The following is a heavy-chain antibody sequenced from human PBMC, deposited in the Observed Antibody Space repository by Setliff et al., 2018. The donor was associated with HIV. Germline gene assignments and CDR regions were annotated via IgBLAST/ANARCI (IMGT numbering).Heavy chain of an antibody. CDR3: ARRGRDGVLIVFATGFDP. J-gene: IGHJ5*02. V-gene: IGHV4-34*12. CDR1: GGSFSDYY. CDR2: IFYTGST. Sequence: SETLSLTCAVHGGSFSDYYWGWIRQPPGKGLEWIGDIFYTGSTYYNPSLKSRVAISIDTSENRFSLRLNSVTAADTGVYYCARRGRDGVLIVFATGFDPWGQGTLVTVSS. D-gene: IGHD2-8*01.